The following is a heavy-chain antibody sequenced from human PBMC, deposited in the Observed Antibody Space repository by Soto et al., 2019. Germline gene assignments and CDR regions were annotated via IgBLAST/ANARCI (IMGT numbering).Heavy chain of an antibody. CDR1: GGTFSSYS. V-gene: IGHV1-69*02. D-gene: IGHD2-2*01. J-gene: IGHJ5*02. Sequence: QVQLVQSGAEVKKPGSSVKVSCEASGGTFSSYSFSWVRQAPGQGLEWMGRVVPILGMANYAQKFQGRVTITADKSTRTVYLEMRRLRSDDTAVYYCARGGAVVVPGSVDRHNWFDPWCQGTLVTVSS. CDR2: VVPILGMA. CDR3: ARGGAVVVPGSVDRHNWFDP.